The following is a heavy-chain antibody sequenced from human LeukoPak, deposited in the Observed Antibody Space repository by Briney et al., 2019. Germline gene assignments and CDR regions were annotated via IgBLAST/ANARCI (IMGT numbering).Heavy chain of an antibody. CDR3: ARVRMVGGLFDY. CDR2: IRSKAYGGTT. CDR1: GFTFGDYA. V-gene: IGHV3-49*04. D-gene: IGHD1-26*01. J-gene: IGHJ4*02. Sequence: GGSLRLSCTASGFTFGDYAMSWVRQAPGKGLEWVGFIRSKAYGGTTEYAASVKGRFTISRDNSKNTLYLQMNSLRAEDTAVYYCARVRMVGGLFDYWGQGTLVTVSS.